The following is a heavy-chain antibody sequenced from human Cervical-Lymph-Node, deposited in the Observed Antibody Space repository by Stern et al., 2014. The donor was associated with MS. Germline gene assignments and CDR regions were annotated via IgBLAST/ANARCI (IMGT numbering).Heavy chain of an antibody. CDR1: GASITSHF. Sequence: QVQLQDSGPGLLRPSETLSLTCNVSGASITSHFWSWIRQPPGKGLEWIGYIYYRGTTNYNASLKGRVAISIATSKTQFSLRLSSVTPADTAVYYCARATDLWGQGALVTVSS. V-gene: IGHV4-59*11. J-gene: IGHJ5*02. CDR2: IYYRGTT. CDR3: ARATDL.